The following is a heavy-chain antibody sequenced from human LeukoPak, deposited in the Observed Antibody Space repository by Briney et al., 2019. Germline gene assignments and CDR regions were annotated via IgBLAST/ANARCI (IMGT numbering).Heavy chain of an antibody. CDR2: IYPGDSDT. D-gene: IGHD3-10*01. V-gene: IGHV5-51*01. CDR3: ARNNHYYGSGSYYNENDAFDI. Sequence: PGESLKISCKGSGYSFTSYRIGWVRQMPGKGLEWMGIIYPGDSDTRYSPSFQGQVTISADKSISTAYLQWSSLKASDTAMYYCARNNHYYGSGSYYNENDAFDIWGQGTMVTVSS. J-gene: IGHJ3*02. CDR1: GYSFTSYR.